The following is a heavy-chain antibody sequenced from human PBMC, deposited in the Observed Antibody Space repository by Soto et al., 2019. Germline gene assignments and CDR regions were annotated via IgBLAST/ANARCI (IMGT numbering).Heavy chain of an antibody. J-gene: IGHJ4*02. CDR2: SRNKANSYTT. CDR1: GFTFIDHY. D-gene: IGHD1-26*01. V-gene: IGHV3-72*01. CDR3: TRAWYSEAYYVDY. Sequence: PGGSLRLSCAASGFTFIDHYTDWIRQAPGKGLEWVGRSRNKANSYTTEYAASVKGRFTISRDDSKNSLYLQMNSLKIEDTAVYYCTRAWYSEAYYVDYWGQGTLVTVSS.